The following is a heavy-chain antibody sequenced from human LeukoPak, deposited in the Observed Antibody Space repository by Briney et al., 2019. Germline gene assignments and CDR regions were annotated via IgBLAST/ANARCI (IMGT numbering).Heavy chain of an antibody. CDR1: GFTFSSYA. Sequence: PGGSLRLYCAASGFTFSSYAMHWVRQAPGKGLEWVSTISDSGHSTSYADSVKGRFTISRDNSKNTLYLQMNSLRAEDTALYYCATGEFYFDFWGQGTLVTVSS. D-gene: IGHD3-16*01. V-gene: IGHV3-23*01. CDR3: ATGEFYFDF. J-gene: IGHJ4*02. CDR2: ISDSGHST.